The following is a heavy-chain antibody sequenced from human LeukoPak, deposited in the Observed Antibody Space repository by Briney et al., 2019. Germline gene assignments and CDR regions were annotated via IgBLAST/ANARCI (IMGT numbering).Heavy chain of an antibody. CDR3: ARHEAGTYLHH. Sequence: SSETLSLTCAVYGGSFSGYYWSWIRQPPGKGLEWIGEINHSGSTNYNPSLKSRVTISVDTSKNQFSLKLSSVTAADTAVYYCARHEAGTYLHHWGQGALVIVSA. D-gene: IGHD6-13*01. V-gene: IGHV4-34*01. CDR2: INHSGST. CDR1: GGSFSGYY. J-gene: IGHJ1*01.